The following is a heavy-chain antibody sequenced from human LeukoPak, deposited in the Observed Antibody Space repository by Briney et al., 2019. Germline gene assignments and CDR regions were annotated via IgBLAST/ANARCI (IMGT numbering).Heavy chain of an antibody. D-gene: IGHD2-8*01. CDR1: GYSISSGYY. J-gene: IGHJ4*02. CDR3: ARGGTIGNGFDY. Sequence: SETLSLTCTVSGYSISSGYYWGWIRQPPGKGLEWIGSIYHSGSTYYNPSLKSRVTISVDTSKNQFSLKLSSVTAADTAVYYCARGGTIGNGFDYWGQGTLVTVSS. V-gene: IGHV4-38-2*02. CDR2: IYHSGST.